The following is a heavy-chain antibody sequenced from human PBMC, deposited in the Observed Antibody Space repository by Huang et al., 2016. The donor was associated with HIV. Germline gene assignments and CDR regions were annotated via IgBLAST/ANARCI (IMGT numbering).Heavy chain of an antibody. D-gene: IGHD3-22*01. CDR3: AKGSVIVVVRGAFDI. CDR1: GFTCDDYG. CDR2: ISWNSGTR. Sequence: EVQLVESGGGLVQPGRSLRLSCAASGFTCDDYGMHWVRQAPGKGLEWVSGISWNSGTRGYADSVKGRFTISRDNAKNSLYLQMNSLRAEDTALYYCAKGSVIVVVRGAFDIWGQGTMVTVSS. J-gene: IGHJ3*02. V-gene: IGHV3-9*01.